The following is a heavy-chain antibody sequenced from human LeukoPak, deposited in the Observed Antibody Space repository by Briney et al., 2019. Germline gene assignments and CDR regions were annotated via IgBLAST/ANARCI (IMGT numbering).Heavy chain of an antibody. J-gene: IGHJ4*02. CDR3: ARQDSWAVAFDY. D-gene: IGHD6-19*01. CDR1: GGSISSGSYY. V-gene: IGHV4-61*02. CDR2: IYTSGST. Sequence: NASQTLSLTCTVSGGSISSGSYYWSWIRQPAGKGLEWIGRIYTSGSTNYNPSLESRVTISVDTSTNQFSLRLSSVTAADTAVYYCARQDSWAVAFDYWGQGTLVTVSS.